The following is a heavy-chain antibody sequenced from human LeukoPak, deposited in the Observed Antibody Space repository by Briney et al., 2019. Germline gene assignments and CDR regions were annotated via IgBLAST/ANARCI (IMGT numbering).Heavy chain of an antibody. J-gene: IGHJ4*02. D-gene: IGHD1-26*01. CDR2: INPNSGGT. V-gene: IGHV1-2*02. CDR3: ARALRSGSYREFDY. CDR1: GYTFTGYY. Sequence: ASVKVSCKASGYTFTGYYIHWVRQAPGQGLEWMGWINPNSGGTNYAQKFQGRVTITRDTSISTAYMELSRLRSDDTAVYYCARALRSGSYREFDYWGQGTLVTVSS.